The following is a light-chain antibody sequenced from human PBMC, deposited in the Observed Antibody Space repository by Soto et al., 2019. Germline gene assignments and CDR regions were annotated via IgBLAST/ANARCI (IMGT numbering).Light chain of an antibody. CDR2: DVS. CDR1: SSDVGGYNE. Sequence: QSVLTQPRSVSGSPGQSVTISCTGTSSDVGGYNEISWYQQHPGNATKLMIYDVSKRPSGVHDRFSGSKSGTTASAISSGLPDEEAADYYGCSYDGRYTLVFGGGTKLTVL. J-gene: IGLJ3*02. V-gene: IGLV2-11*01. CDR3: CSYDGRYTLV.